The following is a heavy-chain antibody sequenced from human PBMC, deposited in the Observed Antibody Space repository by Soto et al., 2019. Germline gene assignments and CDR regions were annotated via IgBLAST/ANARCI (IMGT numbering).Heavy chain of an antibody. Sequence: PGGSLRLSCAASGFPFSSYAMSWVRQAPGKGLEWVSGISGSGGITYYADSVKGRFTISRDNSKNTLYLQMNSLRADDTAVYFRAKSLSASPNYFFDSWGQGTLVTVSS. V-gene: IGHV3-23*01. CDR1: GFPFSSYA. D-gene: IGHD1-1*01. J-gene: IGHJ4*02. CDR2: ISGSGGIT. CDR3: AKSLSASPNYFFDS.